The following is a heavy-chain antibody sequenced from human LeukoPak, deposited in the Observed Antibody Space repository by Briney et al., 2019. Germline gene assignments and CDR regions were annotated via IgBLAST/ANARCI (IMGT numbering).Heavy chain of an antibody. Sequence: GGSLRLSCAASGFIVISNYMSWVRQAPGKGLEWVSVIYSDGRTYYADSVKGRFTISRDNSKNTLYLQMNSLRADDTAMYYCARDPSGYSNAFDIWGQGTMVTVSS. CDR3: ARDPSGYSNAFDI. CDR2: IYSDGRT. V-gene: IGHV3-53*01. CDR1: GFIVISNY. J-gene: IGHJ3*02. D-gene: IGHD3-22*01.